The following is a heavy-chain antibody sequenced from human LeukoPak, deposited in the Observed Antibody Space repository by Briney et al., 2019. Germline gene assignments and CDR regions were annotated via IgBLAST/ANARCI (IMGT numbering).Heavy chain of an antibody. CDR1: GGSISSYY. V-gene: IGHV4-59*01. J-gene: IGHJ4*02. CDR2: IYYSGST. Sequence: PSETLSLTCTVSGGSISSYYWSWIRQPPGKGLEWIGYIYYSGSTNHNPSLKSRVTISVDTSKNQFSLKLSSVTAADTAVYYCARDARYYDSSGYYYILDYWGQGTLVTVSS. CDR3: ARDARYYDSSGYYYILDY. D-gene: IGHD3-22*01.